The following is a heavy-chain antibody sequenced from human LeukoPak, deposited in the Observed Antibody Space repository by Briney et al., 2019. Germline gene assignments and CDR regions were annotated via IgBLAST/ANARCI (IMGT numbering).Heavy chain of an antibody. CDR2: INPNSGGT. J-gene: IGHJ4*02. CDR3: AGGAGEGYSYGRYFFDY. Sequence: ASVKVSCKASGYTFTSYDINWVRQATGQGLQWMGWINPNSGGTNYAQKFQGRVTMTRDTSISTAYMELSRLTSDDTAVYYCAGGAGEGYSYGRYFFDYWGQGTLVTVSS. CDR1: GYTFTSYD. D-gene: IGHD5-18*01. V-gene: IGHV1-2*02.